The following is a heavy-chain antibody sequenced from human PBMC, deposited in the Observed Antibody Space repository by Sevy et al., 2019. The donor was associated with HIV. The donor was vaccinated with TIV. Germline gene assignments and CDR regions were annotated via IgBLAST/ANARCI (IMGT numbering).Heavy chain of an antibody. Sequence: GGSLRLSCAASGFTFSSYEMNWVRQAPGKGLEWVSYISSSGSTIYDADSVKGRFTISRDNAKNSLYLQMNSLRAEDTAVYYCARASEDDFWSGYYYYYGMDVGGQGTTVTVSS. CDR1: GFTFSSYE. CDR2: ISSSGSTI. D-gene: IGHD3-3*01. J-gene: IGHJ6*02. V-gene: IGHV3-48*03. CDR3: ARASEDDFWSGYYYYYGMDV.